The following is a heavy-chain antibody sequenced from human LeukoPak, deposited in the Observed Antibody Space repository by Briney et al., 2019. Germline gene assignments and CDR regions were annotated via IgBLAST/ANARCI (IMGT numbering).Heavy chain of an antibody. CDR3: ARGPISGWSADY. CDR1: GLTFSSYN. Sequence: GGSLRLSCAVSGLTFSSYNMNGVRQAPGKGLEWVSYISNSGSMIYYADSVKGRFTLSRDNAKNSLYLQMNSLRDEDTAVYYCARGPISGWSADYWGQGTLVTVSS. J-gene: IGHJ4*02. V-gene: IGHV3-48*02. D-gene: IGHD6-19*01. CDR2: ISNSGSMI.